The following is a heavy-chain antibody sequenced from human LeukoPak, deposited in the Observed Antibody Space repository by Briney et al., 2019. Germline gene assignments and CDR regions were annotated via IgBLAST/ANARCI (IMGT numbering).Heavy chain of an antibody. Sequence: GGSLRLSCATSGFNFSDSRMTWVRQAPGKGLQWVANINRDGTEKHFLDSVEGRFTISRDNAKKSLYLLMNSLRPQDTAVYFCVRGDWYFESWGQGTLVTDSS. D-gene: IGHD2-21*01. J-gene: IGHJ4*02. CDR3: VRGDWYFES. V-gene: IGHV3-7*04. CDR1: GFNFSDSR. CDR2: INRDGTEK.